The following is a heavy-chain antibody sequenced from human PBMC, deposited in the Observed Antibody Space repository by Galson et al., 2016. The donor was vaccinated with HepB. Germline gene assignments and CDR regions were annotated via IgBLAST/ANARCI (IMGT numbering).Heavy chain of an antibody. V-gene: IGHV4-39*01. J-gene: IGHJ4*02. CDR2: IYHSGTT. CDR1: GGSVSSSTYY. CDR3: ARSYGGMIPRFLGDY. Sequence: EPLSLTCSVSGGSVSSSTYYWGWIRQPPGKGLEWIGSIYHSGTTYYNPSLKSRVALSMDTSKNQFSLSLSSVAATDTAVYYCARSYGGMIPRFLGDYWGQGILVTVSS. D-gene: IGHD3-3*01.